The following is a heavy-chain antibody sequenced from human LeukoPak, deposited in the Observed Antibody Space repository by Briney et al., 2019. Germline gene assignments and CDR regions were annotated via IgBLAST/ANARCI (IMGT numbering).Heavy chain of an antibody. CDR1: GFTFSGYA. J-gene: IGHJ4*02. D-gene: IGHD1-14*01. V-gene: IGHV3-23*01. CDR3: AKESAYISPRNYYFDY. Sequence: GGSLRLSCAASGFTFSGYAMSWVRQAPGKGLEWVSAISSTGSATYYADSVKGRFAISRDNSKNTLDLQMNSLRADDTAVYYCAKESAYISPRNYYFDYWGQGALVTVSS. CDR2: ISSTGSAT.